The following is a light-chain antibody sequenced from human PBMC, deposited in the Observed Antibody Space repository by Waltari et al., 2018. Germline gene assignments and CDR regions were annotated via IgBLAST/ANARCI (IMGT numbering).Light chain of an antibody. CDR3: CSYAGTPRVV. Sequence: QSALTQPASVSGSPGQSITISCTGTNNDLGSYYLVSWYQQHPGKAPQVSIFEVNKRPSGVSNRFSGSKSGNTASLTVSGLHPEDEADYYCCSYAGTPRVVFGGGTKLTVL. CDR1: NNDLGSYYL. V-gene: IGLV2-23*02. J-gene: IGLJ2*01. CDR2: EVN.